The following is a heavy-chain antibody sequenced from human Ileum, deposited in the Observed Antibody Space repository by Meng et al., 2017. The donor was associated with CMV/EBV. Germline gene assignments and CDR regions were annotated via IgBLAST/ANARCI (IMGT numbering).Heavy chain of an antibody. J-gene: IGHJ4*02. V-gene: IGHV3-74*01. CDR3: ARPYTGASTFPF. D-gene: IGHD1-26*01. CDR2: INNDGNTA. CDR1: GFTFSDYW. Sequence: GESLKISCAASGFTFSDYWMHWVRRSPGKGLVWVSRINNDGNTADYADSVKGRFTISRDNTKNTLYLQMNSLRAEDTAVYYCARPYTGASTFPFWGQGTRVTVSS.